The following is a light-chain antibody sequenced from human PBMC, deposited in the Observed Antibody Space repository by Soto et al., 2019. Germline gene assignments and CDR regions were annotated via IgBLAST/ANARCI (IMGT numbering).Light chain of an antibody. CDR3: QQSDSTPYT. J-gene: IGKJ2*01. CDR2: AAS. V-gene: IGKV1-8*01. CDR1: QGISSY. Sequence: AIRMTQSPSSFSASTGDRVTITCRASQGISSYLAWYQQKPGKAPKLLIYAASTLQSGVPSRFSGSGSGTDFTLTISSLQPEDFSIYYCQQSDSTPYTFGQGTKLEIK.